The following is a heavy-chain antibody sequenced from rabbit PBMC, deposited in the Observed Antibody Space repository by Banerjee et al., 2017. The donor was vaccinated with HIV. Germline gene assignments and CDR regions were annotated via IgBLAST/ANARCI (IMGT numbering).Heavy chain of an antibody. D-gene: IGHD1-1*01. Sequence: QSLEESGGGLVKPGGTLTLTCKASGFSYSGGHDMCWGRPAPGKGLEWIACIYTGHGGTYYASWARGRFTISKTSSTTVDLKMTSLTAADTATYFCARDSGSGWYLDRLDLWGPGTLVTVS. CDR1: GFSYSGGHD. J-gene: IGHJ3*01. CDR3: ARDSGSGWYLDRLDL. CDR2: IYTGHGGT. V-gene: IGHV1S40*01.